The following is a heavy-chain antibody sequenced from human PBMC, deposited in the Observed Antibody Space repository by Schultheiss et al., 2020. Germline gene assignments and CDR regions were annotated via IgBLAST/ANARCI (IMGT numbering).Heavy chain of an antibody. CDR3: ARGRAWRYGMDV. J-gene: IGHJ6*02. CDR1: GGSIPSSGYY. D-gene: IGHD1-1*01. Sequence: SETLSLTCSVSGGSIPSSGYYWGWIRQHPAKGLEWIGYTYYSGSTNYNPSLKSRVTISVDTSKNQFSLKLSSVTAADTAVYYCARGRAWRYGMDVWGQGNTVTVSS. V-gene: IGHV4-61*05. CDR2: TYYSGST.